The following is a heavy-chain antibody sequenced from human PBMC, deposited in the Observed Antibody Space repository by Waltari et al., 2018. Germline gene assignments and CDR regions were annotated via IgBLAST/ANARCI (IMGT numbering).Heavy chain of an antibody. J-gene: IGHJ4*02. CDR3: ARASDTATLFDY. D-gene: IGHD5-18*01. CDR2: TYYSGST. Sequence: QVQLQESGPGLVKPSQTLSLTCTVSGGSISSGDYSWSWIRQPPGKGLEWIGYTYYSGSTYYNPSLKSRVTISVDTSKNQFSLKLSSVTAADTAVYYCARASDTATLFDYWGQGTLVTVSS. V-gene: IGHV4-30-4*08. CDR1: GGSISSGDYS.